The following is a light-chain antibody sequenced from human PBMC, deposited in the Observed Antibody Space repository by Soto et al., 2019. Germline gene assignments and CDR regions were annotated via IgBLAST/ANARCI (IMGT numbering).Light chain of an antibody. Sequence: DIQMTQSPSTLSASVGDRVTITCRASQSISTWLAWYQQKPGKAPNLLIYKASSLETGVPSRFSGSGSGTEFTLTICSLQPDDFATFYCQQYNSYSPTFGQGTKVAIK. V-gene: IGKV1-5*03. CDR1: QSISTW. CDR3: QQYNSYSPT. J-gene: IGKJ1*01. CDR2: KAS.